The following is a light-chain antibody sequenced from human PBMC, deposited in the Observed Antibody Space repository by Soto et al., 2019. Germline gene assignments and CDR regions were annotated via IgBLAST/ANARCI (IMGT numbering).Light chain of an antibody. V-gene: IGKV1-12*01. CDR3: QQANSFPLT. CDR1: QGISSR. CDR2: AAS. Sequence: DIQMTQSPSSVSASVGDRVTITCRASQGISSRLAWYQQMPGKAPNLLIYAASNLQSGVPSRFSGSGSETDFTLTIGSLQPEDFATYYCQQANSFPLTFGGGTKVEIK. J-gene: IGKJ4*01.